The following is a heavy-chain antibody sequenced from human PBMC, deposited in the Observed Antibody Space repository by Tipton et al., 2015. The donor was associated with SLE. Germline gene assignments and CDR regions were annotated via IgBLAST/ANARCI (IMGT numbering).Heavy chain of an antibody. CDR3: ARLGVATLGFDP. J-gene: IGHJ5*02. V-gene: IGHV4-31*03. CDR2: NS. Sequence: TLSLTCTFSGGSINIDGYYWTWCRQHPGKGLEWIGYNSHNKPTLKSRVTISVDQSKNQFSLKLSSVTAADTAVYYCARLGVATLGFDPWGQGTLVTVSS. CDR1: GGSINIDGYY. D-gene: IGHD5-12*01.